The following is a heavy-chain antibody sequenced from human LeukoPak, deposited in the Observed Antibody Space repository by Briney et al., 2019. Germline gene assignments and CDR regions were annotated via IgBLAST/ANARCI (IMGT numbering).Heavy chain of an antibody. CDR1: GFTFSDYY. CDR2: ISSSGSTI. CDR3: ARDHSSTLLPEFDY. J-gene: IGHJ4*02. V-gene: IGHV3-11*01. Sequence: GGSLRLSCAASGFTFSDYYMSWIRQAPGKGLEWVSYISSSGSTIYYADSVKGRFTISRDNAKNSLYLQMNSLRAEDTAVYYCARDHSSTLLPEFDYWGQGTLVTVSS. D-gene: IGHD6-13*01.